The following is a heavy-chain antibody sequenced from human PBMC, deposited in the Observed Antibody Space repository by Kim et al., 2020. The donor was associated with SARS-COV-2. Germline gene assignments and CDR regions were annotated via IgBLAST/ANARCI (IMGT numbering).Heavy chain of an antibody. V-gene: IGHV1-8*01. CDR3: ARVGKQWLVIDY. J-gene: IGHJ4*02. Sequence: GYAQKFQGRVTMTRNTSISTAYMELSSLRSEDTAVYYCARVGKQWLVIDYWGQGTLVTVSS. D-gene: IGHD6-19*01.